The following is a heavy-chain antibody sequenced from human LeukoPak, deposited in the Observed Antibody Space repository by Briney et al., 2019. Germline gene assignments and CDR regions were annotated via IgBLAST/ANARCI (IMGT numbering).Heavy chain of an antibody. V-gene: IGHV3-7*01. J-gene: IGHJ5*02. CDR1: GFTFSSYW. Sequence: PGGSLGLSCAASGFTFSSYWMSWVRQAPGKGLEWVANTRKDGSEKEYVDSVKGRFTISRDNAKNSLYLQMNSLRVGDTAVYYCAGGRHFFYDMKGHDGDLWGQGTQVTVSS. D-gene: IGHD3-22*01. CDR3: AGGRHFFYDMKGHDGDL. CDR2: TRKDGSEK.